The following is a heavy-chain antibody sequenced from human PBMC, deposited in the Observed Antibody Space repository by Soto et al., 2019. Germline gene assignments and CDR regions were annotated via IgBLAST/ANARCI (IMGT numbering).Heavy chain of an antibody. Sequence: QVQLVQSGAEVKKPGASVKVSCKASGYTFTDYYMHWVRQAPGQGLEWMGIIDPNGGITSYAQKFQGRVTLSRDTSTSTVYVEMTSLRSEDTAIYYWARGRGRTTSDAFNIWGQGTMVTVSS. CDR2: IDPNGGIT. CDR1: GYTFTDYY. J-gene: IGHJ3*02. CDR3: ARGRGRTTSDAFNI. V-gene: IGHV1-46*01. D-gene: IGHD2-15*01.